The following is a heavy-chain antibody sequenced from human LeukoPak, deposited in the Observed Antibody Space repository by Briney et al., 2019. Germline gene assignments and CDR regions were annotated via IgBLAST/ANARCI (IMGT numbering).Heavy chain of an antibody. V-gene: IGHV3-48*03. CDR2: ISDGGSTI. CDR3: ARAGGGYNARRGFDF. CDR1: GFIFHSYE. J-gene: IGHJ4*02. Sequence: GGSLRLSCAASGFIFHSYEFNWVRQAPGKGLEWVSFISDGGSTIYYAASVKGRFIVSREYAKKSVYLQMNSLRAEDTAVYYCARAGGGYNARRGFDFWGQGAVVAVSS. D-gene: IGHD5-24*01.